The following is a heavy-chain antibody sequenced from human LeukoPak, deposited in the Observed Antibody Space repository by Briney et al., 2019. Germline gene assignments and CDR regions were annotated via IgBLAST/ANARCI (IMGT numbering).Heavy chain of an antibody. CDR3: ARGLVAVAERGGYGY. V-gene: IGHV4-34*01. Sequence: SETLSLTCAVYGGSFSGYYWSWVRQPPGKGLEWIVEINYSGSTNYNPSLKSRVTISVDTSKNQLSLKLSSVTGADTAVYYCARGLVAVAERGGYGYWGQGTLVTVSS. J-gene: IGHJ4*02. D-gene: IGHD6-19*01. CDR1: GGSFSGYY. CDR2: INYSGST.